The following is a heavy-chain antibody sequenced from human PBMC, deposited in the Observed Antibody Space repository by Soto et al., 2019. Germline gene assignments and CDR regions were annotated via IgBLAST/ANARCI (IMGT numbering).Heavy chain of an antibody. D-gene: IGHD3-3*01. J-gene: IGHJ6*02. CDR3: ARQFHVEYSPNFWSGYSRGNYYYGMDV. CDR2: IYYSGST. Sequence: TSETLSLTCTVSGGSISSSSYYWGWIRQPPGKGLEWIGSIYYSGSTYYNPSLKSRVTISVDTSKNQFSLKLSSVTAADTAVYYCARQFHVEYSPNFWSGYSRGNYYYGMDVWGQGTTVTVSS. CDR1: GGSISSSSYY. V-gene: IGHV4-39*01.